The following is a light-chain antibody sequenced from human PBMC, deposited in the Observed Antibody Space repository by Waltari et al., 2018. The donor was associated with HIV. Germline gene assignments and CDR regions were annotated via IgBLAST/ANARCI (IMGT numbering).Light chain of an antibody. J-gene: IGKJ1*01. V-gene: IGKV3-20*01. Sequence: EIVLTQSPGTLSLSPGDRVTLSCRASQSVSSGYLAWYQQQLGQAPRLLIYGASSRATGIPDRFSGSGSETDFTLTIHRLEPEDFAVYYCQQYDTSPWTFGQGTKVEIK. CDR1: QSVSSGY. CDR3: QQYDTSPWT. CDR2: GAS.